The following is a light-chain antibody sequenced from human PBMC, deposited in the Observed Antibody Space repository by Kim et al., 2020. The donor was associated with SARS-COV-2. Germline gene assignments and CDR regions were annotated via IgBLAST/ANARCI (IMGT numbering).Light chain of an antibody. CDR3: SSYAGTNNFYV. CDR2: NVN. Sequence: QLFPLSCTGSNSDVGSYNYVSFHHQHPGTAPKLIIYNVNILPSGVPNRFSGSRSGNTASLTVSGLQSEDEADYYCSSYAGTNNFYVFGAGTKVTVL. CDR1: NSDVGSYNY. J-gene: IGLJ1*01. V-gene: IGLV2-8*01.